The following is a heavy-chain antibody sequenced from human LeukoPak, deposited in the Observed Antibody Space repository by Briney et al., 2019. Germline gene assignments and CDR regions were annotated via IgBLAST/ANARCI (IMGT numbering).Heavy chain of an antibody. D-gene: IGHD3-22*01. V-gene: IGHV4-39*07. CDR3: ARVRDYYDRSGYQNYFDY. CDR2: TYYSGST. J-gene: IGHJ4*02. Sequence: SETLSLTCTVSGGSISSSTYYWGWIRQPPGKGLECIGTTYYSGSTYYNPSLKNRVTILVDTSKNQFSLKLSSVTAADTAVYYCARVRDYYDRSGYQNYFDYWGQGTLVTVSS. CDR1: GGSISSSTYY.